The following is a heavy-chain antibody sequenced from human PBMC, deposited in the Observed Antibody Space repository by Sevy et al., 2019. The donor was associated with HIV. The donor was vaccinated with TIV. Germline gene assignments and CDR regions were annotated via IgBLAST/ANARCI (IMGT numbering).Heavy chain of an antibody. CDR2: MKEDGSDK. CDR3: AKVLNYYDSSGPFDY. Sequence: GGSLRLSCAASGFTFSVYWMSWVRQAPGKGLEWVATMKEDGSDKDYVDSVKGRFTISRDNAKNTLYLQMNSLRAEDTAVYYCAKVLNYYDSSGPFDYWGQGTLVTVSS. J-gene: IGHJ4*02. V-gene: IGHV3-7*03. CDR1: GFTFSVYW. D-gene: IGHD3-22*01.